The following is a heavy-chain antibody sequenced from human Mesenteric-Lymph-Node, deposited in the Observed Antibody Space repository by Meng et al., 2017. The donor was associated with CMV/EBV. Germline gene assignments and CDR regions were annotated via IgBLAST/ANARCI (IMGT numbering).Heavy chain of an antibody. J-gene: IGHJ6*02. V-gene: IGHV4-34*01. CDR3: ARGHLYCSSTSCYTHPYYYYGMDV. CDR2: INHSGST. Sequence: SETLSLTCTVSGGSISGYYWSWIRQPPGKGLEWIGEINHSGSTNYNPSLKSRVTISVDTSKNQFSLKLSSVTAADTAVYYCARGHLYCSSTSCYTHPYYYYGMDVWGQGTTVTVSS. CDR1: GGSISGYY. D-gene: IGHD2-2*02.